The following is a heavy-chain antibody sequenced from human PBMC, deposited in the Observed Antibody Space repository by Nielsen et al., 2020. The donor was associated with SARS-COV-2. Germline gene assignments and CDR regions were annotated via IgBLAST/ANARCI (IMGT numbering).Heavy chain of an antibody. CDR1: GFSFSSYG. D-gene: IGHD6-19*01. J-gene: IGHJ4*02. V-gene: IGHV3-23*01. Sequence: GESLKISCAASGFSFSSYGMSWVRQAPGKGLEWVSAISGSGGSTYYADSVKGRFTISRDNSKNTLYLQMNSLRAEDTAVYYCAKGGEQWLVLGSYFDYWGQGTLVTVSS. CDR2: ISGSGGST. CDR3: AKGGEQWLVLGSYFDY.